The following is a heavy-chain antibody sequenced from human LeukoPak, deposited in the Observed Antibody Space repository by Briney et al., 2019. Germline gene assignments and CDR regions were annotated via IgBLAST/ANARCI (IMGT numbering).Heavy chain of an antibody. CDR1: GYSISSGYY. CDR3: ARRQVGAPFDY. J-gene: IGHJ4*02. Sequence: SETLSLTCAVSGYSISSGYYWGWIRQPPGKGLEWIGSIYHSGSTYYNPSLKSRVTISVDTSKNQFSLKLSSVTAADTAVYYCARRQVGAPFDYWGQGTPVTVSS. CDR2: IYHSGST. D-gene: IGHD4/OR15-4a*01. V-gene: IGHV4-38-2*01.